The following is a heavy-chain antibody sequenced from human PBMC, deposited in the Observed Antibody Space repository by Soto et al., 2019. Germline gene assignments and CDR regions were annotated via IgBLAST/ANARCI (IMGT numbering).Heavy chain of an antibody. Sequence: TLSLTCAVYGGSFSGYYWSWIRQPPGKGLEWIGEINHSGSTNYNPSLKSRVTISVDTSKNQFSLELSSVTAADTAVYYCARGDLYCSGGSCYNTYYSYYMDVWGKGPTVTLSS. J-gene: IGHJ6*03. CDR2: INHSGST. D-gene: IGHD2-15*01. V-gene: IGHV4-34*01. CDR3: ARGDLYCSGGSCYNTYYSYYMDV. CDR1: GGSFSGYY.